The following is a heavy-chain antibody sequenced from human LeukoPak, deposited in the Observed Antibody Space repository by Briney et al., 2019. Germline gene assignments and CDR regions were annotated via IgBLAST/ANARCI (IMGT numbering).Heavy chain of an antibody. D-gene: IGHD3-22*01. CDR3: ARDGPVGYSDSSGYYADH. CDR2: IIPIVGTA. CDR1: IRTFCIYA. V-gene: IGHV1-69*01. Sequence: SVKLSCKVSIRTFCIYATSWVRQAPRQWLEWMGGIIPIVGTANYAQKFQGRVTITADESTSTAYMELSSLRSEDTAVYYCARDGPVGYSDSSGYYADHWGQGNLVTVSS. J-gene: IGHJ5*02.